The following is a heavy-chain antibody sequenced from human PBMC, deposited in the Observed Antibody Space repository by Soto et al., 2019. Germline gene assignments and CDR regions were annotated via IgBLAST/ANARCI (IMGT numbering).Heavy chain of an antibody. Sequence: SETLSLTCTVSGGSISSSSYYWGWIRKPPGKGLEWIGYIYYSGSTNYNPSLKSRVTISVDTSKNQFSLKLSSVTAADTAVYYCARDRRSYYYDSSGFYPGDYFDFWGQGTLVTVSS. D-gene: IGHD3-22*01. CDR3: ARDRRSYYYDSSGFYPGDYFDF. CDR2: IYYSGST. V-gene: IGHV4-61*01. CDR1: GGSISSSSYY. J-gene: IGHJ4*02.